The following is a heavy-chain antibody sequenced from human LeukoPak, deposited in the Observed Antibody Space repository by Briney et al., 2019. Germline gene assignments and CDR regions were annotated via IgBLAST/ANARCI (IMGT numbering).Heavy chain of an antibody. Sequence: GGSLRLSCAASGLSFSTYDMTWVRQAPGKGLECVSYIGSSTRTMYYAESLKGRFIISRDNAKNSLYLQMDSLRAEDTAIYYRASLLYGYSHGPFHHWGQGTLVTVSS. CDR1: GLSFSTYD. D-gene: IGHD5-18*01. CDR3: ASLLYGYSHGPFHH. J-gene: IGHJ4*02. V-gene: IGHV3-48*03. CDR2: IGSSTRTM.